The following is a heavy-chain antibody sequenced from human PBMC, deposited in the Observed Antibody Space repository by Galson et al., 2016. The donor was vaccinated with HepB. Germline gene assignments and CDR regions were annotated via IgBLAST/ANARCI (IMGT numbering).Heavy chain of an antibody. CDR3: ARWGPLRYYYDDNAANGLDV. CDR2: IKSDGTRT. Sequence: SLRLSCAASGFTFSRWWMHWVRQQPGKGLEWVARIKSDGTRTNYAGFVGGRFTISRDNSKNSLYLQMSSLGVEDTAVYYCARWGPLRYYYDDNAANGLDVWGQGTTVIVSS. CDR1: GFTFSRWW. J-gene: IGHJ6*02. V-gene: IGHV3-74*01. D-gene: IGHD3-22*01.